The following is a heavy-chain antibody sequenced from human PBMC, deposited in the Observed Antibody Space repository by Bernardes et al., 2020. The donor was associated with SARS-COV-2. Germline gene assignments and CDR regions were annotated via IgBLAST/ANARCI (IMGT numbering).Heavy chain of an antibody. CDR3: ARDDKYYDILTGYYIRVVDDYYYVMDV. D-gene: IGHD3-9*01. Sequence: GGSLRLSCAASGFTFSSYGMHWVRQAPGKGLEWVAVISYDGSNKYYADSVKGRFTISRDNSKNTLYLQMNSLRAEDTAVYYCARDDKYYDILTGYYIRVVDDYYYVMDVWGQGPTVTVAS. V-gene: IGHV3-30*03. CDR1: GFTFSSYG. CDR2: ISYDGSNK. J-gene: IGHJ6*02.